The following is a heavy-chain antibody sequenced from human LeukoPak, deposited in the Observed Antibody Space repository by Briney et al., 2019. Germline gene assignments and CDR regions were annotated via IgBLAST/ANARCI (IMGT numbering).Heavy chain of an antibody. D-gene: IGHD6-6*01. CDR3: ARGAYSSSSYYYYGMDV. J-gene: IGHJ6*02. Sequence: SETLSLTCTVSGVSISSYNWSWIRQPPGERLEWIGYIYYSGSTNYNPSLKSRVTISVDTSKNQFSLKLSSVTAADTAVYYCARGAYSSSSYYYYGMDVWGQGTTVTVSS. CDR1: GVSISSYN. V-gene: IGHV4-59*01. CDR2: IYYSGST.